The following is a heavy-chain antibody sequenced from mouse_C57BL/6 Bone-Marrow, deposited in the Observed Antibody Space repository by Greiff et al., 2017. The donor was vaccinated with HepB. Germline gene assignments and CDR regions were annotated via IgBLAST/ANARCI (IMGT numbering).Heavy chain of an antibody. J-gene: IGHJ3*01. CDR1: GYTFTDHT. CDR2: IYPRDGST. V-gene: IGHV1-78*01. CDR3: ARDYYGSSRGFAY. D-gene: IGHD1-1*01. Sequence: VKVVESDAELVKPGASVKISCKVSGYTFTDHTIHWMKQRPEQGLEWIGYIYPRDGSTKYNEKFKGKATLTADKSSSTAYMQLNSLTAEDSAVYYCARDYYGSSRGFAYWGQGTLVTVSA.